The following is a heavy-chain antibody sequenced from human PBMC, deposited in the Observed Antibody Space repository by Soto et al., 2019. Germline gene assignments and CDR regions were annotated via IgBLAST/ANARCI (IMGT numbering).Heavy chain of an antibody. V-gene: IGHV1-69*13. CDR3: ARGSGSYYKDQTYYYDSSGYYSRALYYFDY. Sequence: ASVKVSCKASGGTFSSYAISWVRQAPGQGLEWMGGIIPIFGTANYAQKFQGRVTITADESTSTAYMELSSLRSEDTAVYYCARGSGSYYKDQTYYYDSSGYYSRALYYFDYWGQGTLVTVSS. D-gene: IGHD3-22*01. J-gene: IGHJ4*02. CDR2: IIPIFGTA. CDR1: GGTFSSYA.